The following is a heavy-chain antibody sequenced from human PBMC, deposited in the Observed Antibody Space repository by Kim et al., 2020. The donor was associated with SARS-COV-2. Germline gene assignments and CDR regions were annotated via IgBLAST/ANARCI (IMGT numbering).Heavy chain of an antibody. CDR2: ISVSGNST. V-gene: IGHV3-23*01. J-gene: IGHJ6*02. Sequence: GGSLRLSCAASGFTFSSYVMTWVRQSPGKGLEWVSTISVSGNSTFYADSVKGRFILSRDNSKNTLSLQMNSLRAEDTAVYYCARGAYCGGDCLYYYYYGMDVWGQGTTVTVSS. CDR3: ARGAYCGGDCLYYYYYGMDV. CDR1: GFTFSSYV. D-gene: IGHD2-21*02.